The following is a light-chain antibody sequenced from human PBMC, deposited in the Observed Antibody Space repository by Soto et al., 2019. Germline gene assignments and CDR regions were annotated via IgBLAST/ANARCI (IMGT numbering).Light chain of an antibody. CDR3: QQYGSSGT. V-gene: IGKV3-20*01. J-gene: IGKJ1*01. CDR1: QDVGKY. CDR2: DAS. Sequence: IVLTQSPATLSLSQRERATLSCRASQDVGKYLSCYQQNPGQAPRLLIYDASTRATGIPDRFSGSGSGTDFTLTISRLEPEYFAVYYCQQYGSSGTFGQGTKVDI.